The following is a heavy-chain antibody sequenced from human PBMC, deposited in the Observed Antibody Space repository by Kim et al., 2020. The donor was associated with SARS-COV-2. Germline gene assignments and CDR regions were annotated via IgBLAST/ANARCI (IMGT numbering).Heavy chain of an antibody. V-gene: IGHV4-31*03. CDR1: GGSISSGGYY. D-gene: IGHD5-18*01. CDR3: ASGVPGQLWVADY. J-gene: IGHJ4*02. CDR2: IYYSGST. Sequence: SETLSLTCTVSGGSISSGGYYWSWIRQHPGKGLEWIGYIYYSGSTYYNPSLKSRVTISVDTSKNQFSLKLSSVTAADTAVYYCASGVPGQLWVADYWGQGTLVTVSS.